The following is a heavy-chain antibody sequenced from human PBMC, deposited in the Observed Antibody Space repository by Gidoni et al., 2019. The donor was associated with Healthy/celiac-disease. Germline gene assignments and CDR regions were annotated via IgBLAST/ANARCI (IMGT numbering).Heavy chain of an antibody. CDR2: ISGSGGST. J-gene: IGHJ6*02. V-gene: IGHV3-23*04. Sequence: EVQLVESGGGLVQPGGSLRLSCAASGFTFSSYAMSWVRQAPGKGLEWVSAISGSGGSTYYADSVKGRFTISRDNSKNTLYLQMNSLRAEDTAVYYCAKVRSDNWNDIYGMDVWGQGTTVTVSS. CDR3: AKVRSDNWNDIYGMDV. D-gene: IGHD1-1*01. CDR1: GFTFSSYA.